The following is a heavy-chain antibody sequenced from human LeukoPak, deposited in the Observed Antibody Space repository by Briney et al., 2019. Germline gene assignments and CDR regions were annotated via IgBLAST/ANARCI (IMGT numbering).Heavy chain of an antibody. V-gene: IGHV3-9*01. CDR1: GFTFDDYA. Sequence: PGGSLRLSCAASGFTFDDYAMHWVRQAPGKGLEWVSGISWNSGSIGYADPVKGRFTIPRDNAKNSLYLQMNSLRAEDTALYYCAKAVVAARLKYYFDYWGQGTLVTVSS. CDR3: AKAVVAARLKYYFDY. CDR2: ISWNSGSI. J-gene: IGHJ4*02. D-gene: IGHD2-15*01.